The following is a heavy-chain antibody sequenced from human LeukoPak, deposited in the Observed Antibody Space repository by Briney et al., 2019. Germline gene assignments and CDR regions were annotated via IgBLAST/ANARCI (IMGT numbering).Heavy chain of an antibody. CDR3: ARHVDYVWGSYRRNWFDP. CDR1: GYSFTSYW. Sequence: GESLKISCRGSGYSFTSYWIGWVRQMPGKGLEWMGIIYPGDSDTRYSPSFQGQVTISADKSISTAYLQWSSLKASDTAMYYCARHVDYVWGSYRRNWFDPWGQGTLVTVSS. V-gene: IGHV5-51*01. CDR2: IYPGDSDT. J-gene: IGHJ5*02. D-gene: IGHD3-16*02.